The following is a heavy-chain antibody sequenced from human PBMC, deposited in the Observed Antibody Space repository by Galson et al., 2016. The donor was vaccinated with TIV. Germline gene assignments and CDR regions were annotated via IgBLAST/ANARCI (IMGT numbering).Heavy chain of an antibody. V-gene: IGHV3-23*01. D-gene: IGHD4-23*01. CDR2: ISGSCGVT. CDR3: AKRINYGGDAFEN. CDR1: GFTFNNYA. J-gene: IGHJ3*02. Sequence: SLRLSCAASGFTFNNYAMSWVRQAPGKGLEWVSGISGSCGVTYFADSVKGRFTISRDNSKNTLYLQLNSLRAEDTAVYYCAKRINYGGDAFENWGQGTMVTVSS.